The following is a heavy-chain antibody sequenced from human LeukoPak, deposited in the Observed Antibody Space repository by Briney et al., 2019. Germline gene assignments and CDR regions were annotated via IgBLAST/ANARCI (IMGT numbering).Heavy chain of an antibody. D-gene: IGHD7-27*01. CDR2: IIPIFGTA. V-gene: IGHV1-69*05. Sequence: ASVKVSCKASGGTFSSYAISWVRQAPEQGLEWMGGIIPIFGTANYAQKFQGTVTITTDESTSTAYMELSSLRSEDTAVYYCAQGASKLGFDYWGQGTLVTVSS. J-gene: IGHJ4*02. CDR3: AQGASKLGFDY. CDR1: GGTFSSYA.